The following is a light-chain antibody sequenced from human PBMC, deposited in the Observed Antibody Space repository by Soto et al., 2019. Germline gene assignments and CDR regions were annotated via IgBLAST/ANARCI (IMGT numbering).Light chain of an antibody. CDR3: SAWDDSLSGYV. J-gene: IGLJ1*01. Sequence: QSVLTPPPSVSGAPEQKVTISCSGGSSHLGINFVYWYQQFPGGVPKLLIYENNKRPSGIPDRFSGAKSGTSASLDISGLRSEDEADYYCSAWDDSLSGYVFGTGTKVTVL. CDR2: ENN. CDR1: SSHLGINF. V-gene: IGLV1-47*01.